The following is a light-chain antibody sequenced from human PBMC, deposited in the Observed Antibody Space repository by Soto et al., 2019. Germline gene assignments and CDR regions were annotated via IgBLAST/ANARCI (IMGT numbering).Light chain of an antibody. Sequence: DIQMTQSPSTLSASVGDRVTITCRASQSISSWLAWYQQKPGKAPNLQIYKASSLESGVPSRFSGSGSGTEFTLTISSLQPDDFATYYCQQYNSYPTFGGGTKVEIK. J-gene: IGKJ4*01. CDR3: QQYNSYPT. CDR2: KAS. V-gene: IGKV1-5*03. CDR1: QSISSW.